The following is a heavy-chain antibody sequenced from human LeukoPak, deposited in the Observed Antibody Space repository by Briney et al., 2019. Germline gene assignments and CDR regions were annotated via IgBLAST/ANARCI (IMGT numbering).Heavy chain of an antibody. CDR3: ARDREGSIAVAASGAWYFDL. Sequence: GGSLRLSCAASGFTFSSYDMHWVRQATGKGLEWVSAIGTAGDTYYPGSVKGRFTISRENAKNSLYLQMNSLRAGDTAVYYCARDREGSIAVAASGAWYFDLWGRGTLVTVSS. J-gene: IGHJ2*01. D-gene: IGHD6-19*01. CDR1: GFTFSSYD. CDR2: IGTAGDT. V-gene: IGHV3-13*01.